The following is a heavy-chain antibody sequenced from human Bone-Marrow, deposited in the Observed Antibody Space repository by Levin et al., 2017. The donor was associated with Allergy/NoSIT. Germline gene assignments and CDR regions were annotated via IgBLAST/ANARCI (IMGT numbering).Heavy chain of an antibody. D-gene: IGHD2-2*02. CDR3: VRDSWALPAIEVSLVS. J-gene: IGHJ5*01. V-gene: IGHV3-30*03. CDR2: ISYDGSST. CDR1: GFNFNSYL. Sequence: GESLKISCAGSGFNFNSYLMHWVRQAPGKGLEWVALISYDGSSTYYADSVKGRFNITRDNSNRMVYLQMNSLRPDDTAAYYCVRDSWALPAIEVSLVSWGRGTLVTVSS.